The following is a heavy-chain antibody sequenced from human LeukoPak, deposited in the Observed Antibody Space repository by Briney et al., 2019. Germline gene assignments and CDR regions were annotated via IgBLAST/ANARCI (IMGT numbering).Heavy chain of an antibody. CDR1: GFTVSSNY. CDR2: IYSGGST. V-gene: IGHV3-53*01. J-gene: IGHJ3*02. CDR3: ARGGSYLSAFDI. Sequence: GGSLRLSCAASGFTVSSNYMSWVRQAPGKGLEWVSIIYSGGSTFYADSVKGRFTISRDNSKDTLYLQMNSLRAEDTAVYYCARGGSYLSAFDIWGQGTMVTVS. D-gene: IGHD1-26*01.